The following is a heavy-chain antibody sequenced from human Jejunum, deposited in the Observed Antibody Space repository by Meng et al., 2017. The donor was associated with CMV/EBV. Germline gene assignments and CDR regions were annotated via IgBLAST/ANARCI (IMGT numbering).Heavy chain of an antibody. Sequence: CKASGYTFTGYYMHWVRRAPGQGREWMGRINPNSGGTDYAQNFQGRVTMTRDTSINTDYMELIELRSDDAAVYYCARAGPVAGTLDYWGQGTLVTVSS. D-gene: IGHD6-19*01. CDR1: GYTFTGYY. CDR3: ARAGPVAGTLDY. J-gene: IGHJ4*02. V-gene: IGHV1-2*06. CDR2: INPNSGGT.